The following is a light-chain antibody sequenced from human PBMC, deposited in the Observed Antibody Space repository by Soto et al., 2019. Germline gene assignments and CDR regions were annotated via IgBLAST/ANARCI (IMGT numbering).Light chain of an antibody. CDR3: QQFGSSPWT. CDR2: GAS. CDR1: QSVSSSY. V-gene: IGKV3-20*01. Sequence: VLTQSPGTLSLSPGERATLSCRASQSVSSSYLAWYQQKPGQAPRLLILGASSRATGIPDRFSGSGSGTDSTLTISRLEPEDFAVYYCQQFGSSPWTFGQGTKVEIK. J-gene: IGKJ1*01.